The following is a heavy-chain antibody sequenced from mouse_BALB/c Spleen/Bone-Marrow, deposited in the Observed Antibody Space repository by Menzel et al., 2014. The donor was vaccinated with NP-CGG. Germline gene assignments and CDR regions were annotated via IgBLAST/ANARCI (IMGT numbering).Heavy chain of an antibody. V-gene: IGHV5-17*02. J-gene: IGHJ2*01. CDR3: TRSRGNWDDFDY. CDR1: GFTFXSFG. CDR2: ISSGSRTV. Sequence: VQLKESGGGLVQPGGSRKLSCAASGFTFXSFGMHWVRQAPEKGLEWVAYISSGSRTVFYADTVKGRFTISRDNPKNTLFLQMTSLRSEDTAMYYCTRSRGNWDDFDYWGQGTTHTVSS. D-gene: IGHD3-3*01.